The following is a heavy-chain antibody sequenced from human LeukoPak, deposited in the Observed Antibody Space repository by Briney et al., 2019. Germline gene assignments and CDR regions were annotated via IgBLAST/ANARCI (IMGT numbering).Heavy chain of an antibody. V-gene: IGHV3-7*03. J-gene: IGHJ4*02. Sequence: GGSLRLSCAASGFTFSRYWMTWVRQAPGKGLEWVANIKQDGSKKNYVDSVKGRFTISRDNAKNSQYLQMNSLRAEDTAVYYCATPLDYYDSSGYHQGGDWGQGTLVTVSS. CDR3: ATPLDYYDSSGYHQGGD. CDR2: IKQDGSKK. D-gene: IGHD3-22*01. CDR1: GFTFSRYW.